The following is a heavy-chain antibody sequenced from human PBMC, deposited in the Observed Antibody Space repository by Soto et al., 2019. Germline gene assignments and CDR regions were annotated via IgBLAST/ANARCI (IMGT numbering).Heavy chain of an antibody. D-gene: IGHD2-2*02. J-gene: IGHJ2*01. Sequence: QITLKESGPTLVKPTKTLTLTCTFSVFSLSTSGVGVGWIRQTPGKALEWLALIYWDDDKRYSPSLKSRLTITKDTSKSQVVLTMTNMEHVETATYYCANTLYRTYGLDWYFDLWGRGTLLTVS. CDR3: ANTLYRTYGLDWYFDL. CDR1: VFSLSTSGVG. V-gene: IGHV2-5*02. CDR2: IYWDDDK.